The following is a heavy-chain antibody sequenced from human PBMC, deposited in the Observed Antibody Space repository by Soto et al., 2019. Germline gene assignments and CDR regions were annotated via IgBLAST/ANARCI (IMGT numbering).Heavy chain of an antibody. CDR1: GFSLSTSGVG. D-gene: IGHD1-26*01. J-gene: IGHJ4*02. CDR3: AHTSTTINYY. Sequence: SGPTLVNPTPTLTLTCTFSGFSLSTSGVGVGWIRQPPGKALEWLALIYWNDDKRYSPSLKSRLTITKNTSKNQVVLTMTNIDPVDTATYYCAHTSTTINYYWGQGTLVTVSS. CDR2: IYWNDDK. V-gene: IGHV2-5*01.